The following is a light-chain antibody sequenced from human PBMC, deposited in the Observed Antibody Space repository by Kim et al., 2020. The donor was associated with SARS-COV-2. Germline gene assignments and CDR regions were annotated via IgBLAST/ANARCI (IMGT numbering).Light chain of an antibody. CDR3: SSYTSSSTLV. CDR1: SSYVGAYNF. V-gene: IGLV2-14*04. J-gene: IGLJ2*01. Sequence: GQSITLSCTGTSSYVGAYNFVSWYQQHPGKAPKLMIYDVSKRPSGVSNRFSGSKSGNTASLTISGLQAEDEADYHCSSYTSSSTLVFGGGTKLTVL. CDR2: DVS.